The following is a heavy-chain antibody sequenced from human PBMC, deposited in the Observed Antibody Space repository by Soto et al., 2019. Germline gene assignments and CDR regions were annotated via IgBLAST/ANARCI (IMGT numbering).Heavy chain of an antibody. CDR2: INHNGNA. CDR1: GESLSASY. V-gene: IGHV4-34*01. J-gene: IGHJ5*02. CDR3: ARRSRITMIVVPYTWFDP. Sequence: QVQLQQWGAGLLKPSETLSLTCAVYGESLSASYWSWIRQPPGKGLEWIGDINHNGNADYNPSLKSRLSISVDKSTNHFSLNLISVTAADTAVYYCARRSRITMIVVPYTWFDPWGQGTLVTVSS. D-gene: IGHD3-22*01.